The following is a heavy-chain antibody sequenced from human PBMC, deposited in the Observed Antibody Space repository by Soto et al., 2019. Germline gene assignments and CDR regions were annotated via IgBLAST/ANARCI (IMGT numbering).Heavy chain of an antibody. J-gene: IGHJ4*02. CDR3: ARAPTPYYDILTGYYPHYFDD. CDR1: GFTVSSNY. Sequence: GGSLRLSCAASGFTVSSNYMSWVRQAPGKGLEWVSVIYSGGSTYYADSVKGRFTISRDNSKNTLYLQMNSLRAEDTAVYYCARAPTPYYDILTGYYPHYFDDWRQGTLVTASS. V-gene: IGHV3-66*01. D-gene: IGHD3-9*01. CDR2: IYSGGST.